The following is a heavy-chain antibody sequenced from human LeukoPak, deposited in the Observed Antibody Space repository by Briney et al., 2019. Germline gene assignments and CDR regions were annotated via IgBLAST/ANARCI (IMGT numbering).Heavy chain of an antibody. CDR2: IYYSGST. CDR1: GGSISSYY. V-gene: IGHV4-59*01. D-gene: IGHD6-13*01. J-gene: IGHJ1*01. Sequence: SETLSLTCTVSGGSISSYYWSWIRQPPGKGLEWIGYIYYSGSTNYNPSLKSRVTISVDTSKNQFSLKLSSVTAADTAVYYCAREVSSWYSRYFQHWGQGTLVTVSS. CDR3: AREVSSWYSRYFQH.